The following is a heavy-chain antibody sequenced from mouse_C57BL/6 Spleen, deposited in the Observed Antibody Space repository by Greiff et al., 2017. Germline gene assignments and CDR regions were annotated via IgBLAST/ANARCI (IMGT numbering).Heavy chain of an antibody. V-gene: IGHV1-55*01. CDR1: GYTFTSYW. J-gene: IGHJ4*01. CDR2: IYPGSGST. Sequence: QVQLQQSGAELVKPGASVKMSCKASGYTFTSYWITWVKQRPGQGLEWIGDIYPGSGSTNYNEKFKSKATLTVDTSSSTAYMQLSSLTSEDSAVYYCARGGTTVVATWAMDYWGQGTSVTVSS. D-gene: IGHD1-1*01. CDR3: ARGGTTVVATWAMDY.